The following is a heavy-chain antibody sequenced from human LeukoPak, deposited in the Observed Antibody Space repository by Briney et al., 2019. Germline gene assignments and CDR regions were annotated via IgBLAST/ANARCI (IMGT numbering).Heavy chain of an antibody. CDR1: GGSISSYY. V-gene: IGHV4-39*07. J-gene: IGHJ4*02. Sequence: PSETLSLTCTVSGGSISSYYWGWIRQPPGKGLEWIGSIYYSGSTYYNPSLKSRVTISVDTSKNQFSLKLSSVTAADTAVYYCARAATARGYFDYWGQGTLVTVSS. CDR2: IYYSGST. D-gene: IGHD2-21*02. CDR3: ARAATARGYFDY.